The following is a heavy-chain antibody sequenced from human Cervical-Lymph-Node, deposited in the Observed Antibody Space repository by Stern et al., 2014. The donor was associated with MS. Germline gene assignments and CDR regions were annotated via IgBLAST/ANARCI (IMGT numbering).Heavy chain of an antibody. Sequence: VQLVESGPGLVKPSQTLSLTCTVSGGSISSGSDYWSWIRQPVGKGLEWIGRIHASGSAFYTPSLKSRVTISKDTSMNQFSLELNSATAADTAIYYCASGYRIFDYWGQGILVTASS. V-gene: IGHV4-61*02. CDR1: GGSISSGSDY. D-gene: IGHD5-18*01. CDR3: ASGYRIFDY. J-gene: IGHJ4*02. CDR2: IHASGSA.